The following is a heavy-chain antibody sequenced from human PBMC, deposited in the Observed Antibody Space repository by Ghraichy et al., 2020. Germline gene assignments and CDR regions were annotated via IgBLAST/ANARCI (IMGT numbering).Heavy chain of an antibody. CDR2: ISGSGGST. CDR3: AKYPQRRGVIAAAGNY. J-gene: IGHJ4*02. D-gene: IGHD6-13*01. V-gene: IGHV3-23*01. Sequence: GESLNISCAASGFTFSSYAMSWVRQAPGKGLEWVSAISGSGGSTYYADSVKGRFTISRDNSKNTLYLQMNSLRAEDTAVYYCAKYPQRRGVIAAAGNYWGQGTLVTISS. CDR1: GFTFSSYA.